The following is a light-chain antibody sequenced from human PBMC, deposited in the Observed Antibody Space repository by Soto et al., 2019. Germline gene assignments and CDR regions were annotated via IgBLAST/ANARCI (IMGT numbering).Light chain of an antibody. V-gene: IGKV1-39*01. Sequence: DIQITQSPATLYASVGDRVTITCRASQSISSYLNWYQQKPGKAPKILIYAASSLQSGVPSRFSGSGSGTDFTLTISSLQPEDFATYYCQQSYSTPHTFGQGTRLEIK. CDR2: AAS. CDR3: QQSYSTPHT. J-gene: IGKJ5*01. CDR1: QSISSY.